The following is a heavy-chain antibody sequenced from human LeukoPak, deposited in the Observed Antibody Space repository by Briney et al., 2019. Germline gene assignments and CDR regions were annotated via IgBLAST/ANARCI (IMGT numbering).Heavy chain of an antibody. D-gene: IGHD3-9*01. CDR3: AKGGGDYDILTGCDNYNWFDP. CDR1: GFTFSSYA. J-gene: IGHJ5*02. CDR2: ISGSGGST. Sequence: GGSLRLSCAASGFTFSSYAMSWVRQAPGKGLEWVSAISGSGGSTYYADSVKGRFTISRDNSKNTLYLQMNSLRAEDTAVYYCAKGGGDYDILTGCDNYNWFDPWGQGTLVTVSS. V-gene: IGHV3-23*01.